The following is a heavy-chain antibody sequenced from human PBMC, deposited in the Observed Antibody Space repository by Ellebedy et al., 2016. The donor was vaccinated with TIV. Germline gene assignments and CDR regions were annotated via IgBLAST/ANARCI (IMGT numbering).Heavy chain of an antibody. D-gene: IGHD3-9*01. CDR2: ISSSSSYI. J-gene: IGHJ4*02. V-gene: IGHV3-21*01. CDR3: ARGYDILTNFDY. Sequence: GESLKISXAASGFTFSSYSMNWVRQAPGKGLEWVSSISSSSSYIYYADSVKGRFTISRDNAKNSLYLQMNSLRAEDTAVYYCARGYDILTNFDYWGQGTLVTVSS. CDR1: GFTFSSYS.